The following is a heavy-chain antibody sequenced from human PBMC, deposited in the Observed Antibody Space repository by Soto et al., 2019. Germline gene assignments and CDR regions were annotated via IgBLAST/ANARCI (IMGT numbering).Heavy chain of an antibody. J-gene: IGHJ4*02. CDR2: IYYSGST. Sequence: SETLSLTCTVSGGSISSGGYYWSWIRQHPGKGLEWIGYIYYSGSTYYNPSLKSRVTISVDTSKNQFSLKLSSVTAADTAVYYCARDNTMVRGVMAIWGQGTLVTVSS. V-gene: IGHV4-31*03. CDR1: GGSISSGGYY. CDR3: ARDNTMVRGVMAI. D-gene: IGHD3-10*01.